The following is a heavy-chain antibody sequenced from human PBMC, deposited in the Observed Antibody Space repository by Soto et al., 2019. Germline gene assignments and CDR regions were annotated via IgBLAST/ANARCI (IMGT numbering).Heavy chain of an antibody. Sequence: GGSLRLSCAASGFTFSSYSMNWVRQAPGKGLEWVSSISSSSSYIYYADSVKGRFTISRDNAKNSLYLQMNSLRAEDTAVYYCAREGRFETGSWYYWGQGTLVTVSS. CDR1: GFTFSSYS. CDR3: AREGRFETGSWYY. V-gene: IGHV3-21*01. CDR2: ISSSSSYI. D-gene: IGHD6-13*01. J-gene: IGHJ4*02.